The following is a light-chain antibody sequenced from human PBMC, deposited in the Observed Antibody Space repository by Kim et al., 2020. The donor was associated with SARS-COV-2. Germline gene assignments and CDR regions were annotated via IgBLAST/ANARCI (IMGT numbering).Light chain of an antibody. CDR1: SANIGSKP. CDR3: AAWNDSLNGHWV. CDR2: RIK. J-gene: IGLJ3*02. Sequence: QCVSIAWSRSSANIGSKPVNWFQRLPGSARKLLINRIKQRPPGVPARYYGSKSGTLASLAISGLQSEDEGYYYCAAWNDSLNGHWVFGGGTKLTVL. V-gene: IGLV1-44*01.